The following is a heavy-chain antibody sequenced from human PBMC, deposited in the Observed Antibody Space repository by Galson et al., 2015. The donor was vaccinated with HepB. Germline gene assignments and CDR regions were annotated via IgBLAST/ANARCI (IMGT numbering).Heavy chain of an antibody. D-gene: IGHD1-26*01. Sequence: SLRLSCAASGFTFSSYAMHWVRQAPGKGLEWVAVISYDGSNKDYADSVKGRFTISRDNSKSTLYLQMNSLRAEDTAVYYCARGGEWELDYWGQGTLVTVSS. CDR3: ARGGEWELDY. CDR1: GFTFSSYA. J-gene: IGHJ4*02. CDR2: ISYDGSNK. V-gene: IGHV3-30*04.